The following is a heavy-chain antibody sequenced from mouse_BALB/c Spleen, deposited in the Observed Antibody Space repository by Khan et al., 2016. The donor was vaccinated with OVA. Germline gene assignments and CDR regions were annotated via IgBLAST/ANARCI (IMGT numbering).Heavy chain of an antibody. V-gene: IGHV9-2-1*01. CDR2: INTETGEP. CDR3: AKGYWYFDV. J-gene: IGHJ1*01. CDR1: GYTFTDYS. Sequence: QIQLVQSGPELKKPGETVKISCKAPGYTFTDYSLHWVKQAPGKGLKWMGWINTETGEPTYADDFKGRFAFSLETSASTACLQINNLRNEDTAIXFCAKGYWYFDVWGAGTTVTVSS.